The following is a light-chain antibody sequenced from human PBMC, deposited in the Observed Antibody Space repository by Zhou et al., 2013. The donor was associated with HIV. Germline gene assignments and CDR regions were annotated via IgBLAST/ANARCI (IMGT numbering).Light chain of an antibody. CDR1: QDISNF. CDR3: QKYGTAPRT. Sequence: DMQMTQSPSSLSASVGDRVTITCRASQDISNFVAWYQHRPGNVPKLLIYASSTLQSGVPSRFSGSGSGTDFTLTISSLQPEDSATYYCQKYGTAPRTFGQGTKVVIK. J-gene: IGKJ1*01. CDR2: ASS. V-gene: IGKV1-27*01.